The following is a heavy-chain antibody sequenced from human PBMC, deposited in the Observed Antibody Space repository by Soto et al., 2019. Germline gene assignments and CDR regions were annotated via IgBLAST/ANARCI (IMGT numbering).Heavy chain of an antibody. Sequence: GSLRLSCAASGFTFSRYAMHWVRQAPGEGLEWVAVISRDGSSKYYGDSVKGRFTVSRDNSNNTLYLSMTSLRPDDTAVFYCARSRNGAVPDSINFWGQGTLVTVPQ. V-gene: IGHV3-30-3*01. D-gene: IGHD2-8*01. CDR2: ISRDGSSK. CDR3: ARSRNGAVPDSINF. CDR1: GFTFSRYA. J-gene: IGHJ4*02.